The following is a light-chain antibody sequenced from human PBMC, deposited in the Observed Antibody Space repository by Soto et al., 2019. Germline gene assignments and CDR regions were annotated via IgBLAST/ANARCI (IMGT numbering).Light chain of an antibody. CDR1: SSDVGGYNY. J-gene: IGLJ2*01. CDR3: SSYGGRNNLV. CDR2: EVN. Sequence: QSALTQPPSASGSPGQSVTISCTGTSSDVGGYNYVSWYQQHPGKAPKLIIYEVNKRPSGVPDRFSGSKSGNTASLTVSGLKAEDEADYYCSSYGGRNNLVFGGGT. V-gene: IGLV2-8*01.